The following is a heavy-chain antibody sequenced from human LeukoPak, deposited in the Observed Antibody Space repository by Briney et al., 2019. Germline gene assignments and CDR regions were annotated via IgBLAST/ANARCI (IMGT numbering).Heavy chain of an antibody. J-gene: IGHJ5*02. CDR2: ISAENGNT. D-gene: IGHD4-11*01. CDR3: ARDFDGTMTTYYNWFDP. V-gene: IGHV1-18*01. Sequence: ASVKVSCKTSGFTFTNYGITWVRQAPGQGLEWMGWISAENGNTKSAQKFQDRATMTTDTSTSTAYMELRSLTSDDTAVYYCARDFDGTMTTYYNWFDPWGPGTLVTVSS. CDR1: GFTFTNYG.